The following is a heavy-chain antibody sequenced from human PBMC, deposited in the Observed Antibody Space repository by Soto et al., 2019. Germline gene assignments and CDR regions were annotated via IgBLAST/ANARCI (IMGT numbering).Heavy chain of an antibody. J-gene: IGHJ4*02. CDR1: GFTFSRYP. D-gene: IGHD5-18*01. CDR2: ISYDGSEK. Sequence: PGGSLRLSCEASGFTFSRYPLHWVRQAPGKGLEWVAVISYDGSEKYPADSVKGRISISRDNSKNTLFMQMNSLRVEDAAVYYCAKESREFSFGYPLDHCGQGTLVTVSS. CDR3: AKESREFSFGYPLDH. V-gene: IGHV3-30-3*01.